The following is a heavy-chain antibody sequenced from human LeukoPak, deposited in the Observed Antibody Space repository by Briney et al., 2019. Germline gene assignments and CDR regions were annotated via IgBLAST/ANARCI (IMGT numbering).Heavy chain of an antibody. J-gene: IGHJ6*03. D-gene: IGHD3-10*01. V-gene: IGHV3-23*01. Sequence: GGSLRLSCAASGFTFSSSAMNWVRQAPGKGLEWVSAISGSGGGTYYGDSVKGRFTISRDNSKNTLYLQMNSLRAEDTAVYYCAKSAVPGPPGYMGVWGKGTTVTVSS. CDR1: GFTFSSSA. CDR3: AKSAVPGPPGYMGV. CDR2: ISGSGGGT.